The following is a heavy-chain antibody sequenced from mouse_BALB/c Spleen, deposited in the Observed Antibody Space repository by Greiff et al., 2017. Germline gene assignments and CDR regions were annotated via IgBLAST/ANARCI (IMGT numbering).Heavy chain of an antibody. CDR2: IRLKSNNYAT. V-gene: IGHV6-6*02. J-gene: IGHJ2*01. CDR3: TRDGKDYFDY. Sequence: EVKLVESGGGLVQPGGSMKLSCVASGFTFSNYWMNWVRQSPEKGLEWVAEIRLKSNNYATHYAESVKGRFTISRDDSKSSVYLQMNNLRAEDTGIYYCTRDGKDYFDYWGQGTTLTVSS. CDR1: GFTFSNYW. D-gene: IGHD2-1*01.